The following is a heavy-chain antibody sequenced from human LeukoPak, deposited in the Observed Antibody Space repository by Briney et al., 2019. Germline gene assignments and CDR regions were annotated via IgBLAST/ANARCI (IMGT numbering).Heavy chain of an antibody. Sequence: GGSLRLSCAASGFTFSSYEMNWVRQAPGKGLEWVSYISSSGSTMYYADSVKGRFTVSRDNAKNSLYLQMNSLRAEDTAVYYCARYFYDSYTSSFRFDSWGQGTLVTVSS. D-gene: IGHD3-16*01. CDR1: GFTFSSYE. CDR2: ISSSGSTM. V-gene: IGHV3-48*03. J-gene: IGHJ5*01. CDR3: ARYFYDSYTSSFRFDS.